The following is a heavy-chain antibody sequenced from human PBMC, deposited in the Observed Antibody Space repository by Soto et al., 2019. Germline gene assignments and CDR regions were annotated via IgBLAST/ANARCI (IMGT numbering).Heavy chain of an antibody. J-gene: IGHJ4*02. V-gene: IGHV3-30*18. CDR1: GFTFSSYG. D-gene: IGHD4-17*01. Sequence: QVQLVESGGGVVQPGRSLRLSCAASGFTFSSYGMHWVRQAPGKGLEWVAVISYDGSNKYYADSVKGRFTISRDNSKNTLYLQMNSLRAEDTAVYYCAKDYGDPRGGFDYWGQGTLVTGSS. CDR2: ISYDGSNK. CDR3: AKDYGDPRGGFDY.